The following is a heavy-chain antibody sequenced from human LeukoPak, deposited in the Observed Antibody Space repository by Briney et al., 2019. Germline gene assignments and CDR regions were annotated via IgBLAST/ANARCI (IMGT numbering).Heavy chain of an antibody. D-gene: IGHD6-13*01. Sequence: GGSLRLSCAASGFLFSSYALSWVRQAPGKGLEWVSAISTSGAGTYYADSVKGRFTIFRDNSKNTLYLQMNSLRAEDTAVYYCAKDKDRDSSSWYGGDYWGQGTLVTVSS. J-gene: IGHJ4*02. V-gene: IGHV3-23*01. CDR1: GFLFSSYA. CDR2: ISTSGAGT. CDR3: AKDKDRDSSSWYGGDY.